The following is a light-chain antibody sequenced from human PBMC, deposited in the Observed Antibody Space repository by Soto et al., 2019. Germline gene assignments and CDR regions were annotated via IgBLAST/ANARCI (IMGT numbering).Light chain of an antibody. CDR1: SSNIGAGYD. CDR2: GNS. J-gene: IGLJ2*01. Sequence: QSVLTQLPSVSGAPGQRVTISCTGSSSNIGAGYDVHWYQQLPGTAPKLLIYGNSNRPSGVPDRFSGSKSGTSASLAITGLQAEDEADYYCQSYDSSLSVVFGGGTKLNVL. V-gene: IGLV1-40*01. CDR3: QSYDSSLSVV.